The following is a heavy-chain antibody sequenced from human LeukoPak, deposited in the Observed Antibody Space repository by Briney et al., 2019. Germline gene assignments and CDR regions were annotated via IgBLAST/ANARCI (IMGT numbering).Heavy chain of an antibody. J-gene: IGHJ4*02. Sequence: SETLSLTCTVSGGSISSYYWSWIRQPPGKGLEWIGYTYYSGSTNYNPSLKSRVTISVDTSKNQFSLKLSSVTAADTAVYYCARGGSSGWFSSMGYWGQGTLVTVSS. CDR3: ARGGSSGWFSSMGY. CDR2: TYYSGST. D-gene: IGHD6-19*01. CDR1: GGSISSYY. V-gene: IGHV4-59*01.